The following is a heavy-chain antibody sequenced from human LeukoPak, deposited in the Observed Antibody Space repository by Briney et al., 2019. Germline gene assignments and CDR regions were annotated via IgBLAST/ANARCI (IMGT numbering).Heavy chain of an antibody. D-gene: IGHD5-12*01. CDR1: GFPFRNYA. J-gene: IGHJ4*02. Sequence: PGGSLRLSCAASGFPFRNYAMNWVRQAPGKGLEWVSSISSGSSYIFYADSVKGRFTISRDNAKNSLFLQMNGLRAEDTAVYSCARESTVANQPRFDFWGQGTLVTVSS. CDR3: ARESTVANQPRFDF. V-gene: IGHV3-21*01. CDR2: ISSGSSYI.